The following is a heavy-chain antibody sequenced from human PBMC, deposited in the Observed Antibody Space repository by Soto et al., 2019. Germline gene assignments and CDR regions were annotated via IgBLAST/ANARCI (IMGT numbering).Heavy chain of an antibody. Sequence: SETLSLTCTVSGGSISRSIYYWGWIRQPPGQGLEWIASTHYSGNTYYNPSLRSRVTISVDSSKNQFSLKLNSVTASDTAVYYCAKQRREGYSTFADSDSFGQGILVTISS. V-gene: IGHV4-39*01. J-gene: IGHJ5*01. D-gene: IGHD5-18*01. CDR3: AKQRREGYSTFADSDS. CDR1: GGSISRSIYY. CDR2: THYSGNT.